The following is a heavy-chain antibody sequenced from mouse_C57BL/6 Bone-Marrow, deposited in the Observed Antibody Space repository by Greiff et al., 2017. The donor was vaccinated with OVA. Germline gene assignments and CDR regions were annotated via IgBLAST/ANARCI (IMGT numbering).Heavy chain of an antibody. Sequence: EVQLQQSGPVLVKPGASVKMSCKASGYTFTDYYMNWVKQSHGKSLEWIGVINPYNGGTSYNQKFKGKATLTVDKSSSTAYMELNSLTSEDSAVYYCARVRALIYYGNYKGAMDYWGQGTSVTASS. CDR1: GYTFTDYY. CDR2: INPYNGGT. D-gene: IGHD2-1*01. CDR3: ARVRALIYYGNYKGAMDY. V-gene: IGHV1-19*01. J-gene: IGHJ4*01.